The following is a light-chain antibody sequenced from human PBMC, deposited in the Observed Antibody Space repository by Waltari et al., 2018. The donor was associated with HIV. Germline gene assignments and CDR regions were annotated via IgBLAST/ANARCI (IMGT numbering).Light chain of an antibody. CDR2: KNN. V-gene: IGLV1-47*01. CDR1: GPSIGPNY. CDR3: ASWDDSRGGLWV. Sequence: QSALTQPPSASGTPGQRVSISCSGSGPSIGPNYVYWYQQRPGTTPKLLIYKNNQRPSGVPDRFSGSKSGTSASLAISGLRSEDEADYYCASWDDSRGGLWVFGGGTTLTVL. J-gene: IGLJ3*02.